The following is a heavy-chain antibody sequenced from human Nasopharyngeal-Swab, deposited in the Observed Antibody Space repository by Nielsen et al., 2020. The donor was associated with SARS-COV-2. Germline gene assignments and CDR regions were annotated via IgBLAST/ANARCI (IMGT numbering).Heavy chain of an antibody. V-gene: IGHV4-30-4*01. CDR2: IYYSGST. D-gene: IGHD3-10*01. Sequence: SETLSLTCTVSGGSISSHYWSWIRQPPGKGLEWIGYIYYSGSTYYNPSLKSRVTISVDTSKNQFSLKLSSVTAADTAVYYCARDLVVRGVIITEAFDIWGQGTMVTVSS. CDR1: GGSISSHY. CDR3: ARDLVVRGVIITEAFDI. J-gene: IGHJ3*02.